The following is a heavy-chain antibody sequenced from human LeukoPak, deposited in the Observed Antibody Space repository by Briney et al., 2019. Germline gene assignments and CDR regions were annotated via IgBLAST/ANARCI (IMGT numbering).Heavy chain of an antibody. V-gene: IGHV3-66*01. Sequence: GGSLRLSCATSGFTFSTYNMNWVRQAPGKGLEWVSVIYSGGSTYYADSVKGRFTISRDNAKNSLYLQMNSLRAEDTAVYYCAREILEESPTTIVVVISGFDPWGQGTLVTVSS. CDR2: IYSGGST. CDR3: AREILEESPTTIVVVISGFDP. J-gene: IGHJ5*02. CDR1: GFTFSTYN. D-gene: IGHD3-22*01.